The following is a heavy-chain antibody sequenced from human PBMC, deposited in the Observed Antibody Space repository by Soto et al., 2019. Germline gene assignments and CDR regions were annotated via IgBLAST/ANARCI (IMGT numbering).Heavy chain of an antibody. CDR1: GFIFSNAW. Sequence: GGSLRLSCAVSGFIFSNAWINWVRQTPGKGLEWVGRLKGKTDGGTTDYADLVKGRFTISGDDSKNTVFLQMNSLETEDTAVYYCATSGTMVYGDSTRPHFDYWGQGTLVTVSS. CDR2: LKGKTDGGTT. CDR3: ATSGTMVYGDSTRPHFDY. V-gene: IGHV3-15*07. J-gene: IGHJ4*02. D-gene: IGHD4-17*01.